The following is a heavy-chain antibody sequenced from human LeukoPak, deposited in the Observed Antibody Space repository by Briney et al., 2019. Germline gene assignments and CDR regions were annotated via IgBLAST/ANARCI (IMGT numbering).Heavy chain of an antibody. D-gene: IGHD6-19*01. CDR3: ARVLSSGWAFDI. V-gene: IGHV3-21*01. CDR2: ISSSSSYI. J-gene: IGHJ3*02. Sequence: PGGSLRLSCAASGFTFSSYSVNWVRQAPGKGLEWVSSISSSSSYIYYADSVKGRFTISRDNAKNSLYLQMNSLRAEDTAVYYCARVLSSGWAFDIWGQGTMVTVSS. CDR1: GFTFSSYS.